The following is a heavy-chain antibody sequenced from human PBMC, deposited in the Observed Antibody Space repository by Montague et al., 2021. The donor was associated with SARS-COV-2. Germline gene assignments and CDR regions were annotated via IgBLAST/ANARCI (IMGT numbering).Heavy chain of an antibody. J-gene: IGHJ6*02. Sequence: SETLSLTCAVYGGSFSGYYWSWIRQPPGKGLEWIGEINHSGRTNXNPSLKSRVTISVDTSKNQFSLKLSSVTAADTAVYYCARGRTVTTFYYYGVDVWGQGTTVTVSS. CDR1: GGSFSGYY. CDR3: ARGRTVTTFYYYGVDV. D-gene: IGHD4-17*01. CDR2: INHSGRT. V-gene: IGHV4-34*01.